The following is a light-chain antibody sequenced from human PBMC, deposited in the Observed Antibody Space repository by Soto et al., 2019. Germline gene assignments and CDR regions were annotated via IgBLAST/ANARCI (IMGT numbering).Light chain of an antibody. V-gene: IGKV3-11*01. J-gene: IGKJ4*01. Sequence: VMTQAPATLSVSPGERATLSCRASQTINNNVAWYQLKDGQVPRLVIYGAFNRATGIPARFSGSGSGTDFTLTISSLEPEDFAVYYCQQFSSYPLTFGGGTKVDIK. CDR1: QTINNN. CDR2: GAF. CDR3: QQFSSYPLT.